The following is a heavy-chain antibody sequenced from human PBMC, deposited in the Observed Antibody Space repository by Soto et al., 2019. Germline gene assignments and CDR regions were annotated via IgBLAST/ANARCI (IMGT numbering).Heavy chain of an antibody. J-gene: IGHJ5*02. CDR1: GFIFNSYG. D-gene: IGHD6-13*01. CDR2: ISYDGSNK. CDR3: TKGLIGRRSTWAWLDP. V-gene: IGHV3-30*18. Sequence: GGSLRLSCAASGFIFNSYGMHWVRQAQGKGLEWVAVISYDGSNKYYADSVKGRFNISRDNSKNTLYLQMTSLRAGDTAVYYCTKGLIGRRSTWAWLDPWGRGTLVTVYS.